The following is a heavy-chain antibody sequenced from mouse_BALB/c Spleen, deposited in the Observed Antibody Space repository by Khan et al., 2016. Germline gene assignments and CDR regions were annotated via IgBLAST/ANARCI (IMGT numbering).Heavy chain of an antibody. V-gene: IGHV3-2*02. CDR1: GYSITSDYA. D-gene: IGHD1-1*01. Sequence: EVPLQESGPGLVKPSQSLSLTCTVTGYSITSDYAWNWIRQFPGKKLEWMGYISYSGSTSYNTSLKSRIFITRDTSKNQFFLHLKSVSTDDTATYYCARDYYGSSSFDYWGQCTTLTFSS. J-gene: IGHJ2*01. CDR3: ARDYYGSSSFDY. CDR2: ISYSGST.